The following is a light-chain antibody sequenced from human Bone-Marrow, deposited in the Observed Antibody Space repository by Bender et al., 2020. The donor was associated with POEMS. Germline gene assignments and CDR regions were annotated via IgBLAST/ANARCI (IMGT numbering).Light chain of an antibody. CDR2: DVT. CDR3: SSYAGSNNLV. Sequence: ALTQPASVSGSPGQSVTISCTGTSSDVGGYNYVSWYQQHPGKAPKFMIYDVTNRPSGVSNRFSGSKSGNTASLTVSGLQAEDEADYYCSSYAGSNNLVFGGGTKLTVL. J-gene: IGLJ3*02. V-gene: IGLV2-8*01. CDR1: SSDVGGYNY.